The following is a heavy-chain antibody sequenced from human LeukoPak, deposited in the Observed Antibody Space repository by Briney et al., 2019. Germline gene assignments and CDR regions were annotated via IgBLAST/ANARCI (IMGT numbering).Heavy chain of an antibody. Sequence: ASVKVSCKASGDTFTSYYMHWVRQAPGQGLEWIGIINPSGGSTSYAQKFQGRVTMTRDTSTSTVYMELSSLRSEDTAVYYCARERKVAAAGTRYFDVWGRDTLVTVSS. CDR1: GDTFTSYY. CDR2: INPSGGST. V-gene: IGHV1-46*01. D-gene: IGHD6-13*01. J-gene: IGHJ2*01. CDR3: ARERKVAAAGTRYFDV.